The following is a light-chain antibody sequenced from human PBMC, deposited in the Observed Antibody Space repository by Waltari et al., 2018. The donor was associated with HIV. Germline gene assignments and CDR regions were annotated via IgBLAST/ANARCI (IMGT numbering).Light chain of an antibody. CDR3: HFSWA. V-gene: IGKV1-39*01. CDR2: PTS. Sequence: DIQMSQSPTVLSASVGDRVVINCRASATFSGFLNCYQVKPGRAPRLLIHPTSTLQSGVSPRFSGSGSGTDFKLIVSNIQAEDSATYFCHFSWAFGPGT. CDR1: ATFSGF. J-gene: IGKJ1*01.